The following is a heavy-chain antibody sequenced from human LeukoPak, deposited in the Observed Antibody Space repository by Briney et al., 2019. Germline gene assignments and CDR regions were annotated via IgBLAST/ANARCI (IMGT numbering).Heavy chain of an antibody. CDR1: GGSFSGYY. CDR2: INHSGST. Sequence: SETLSLTCAVYGGSFSGYYWSWIRQPPGKGLEWIGEINHSGSTNYNPSLKSRVTISVDTSKNQFSLKLTSVTAADTAVYHCARGYSYGYWGYWGQGTPVTVSS. V-gene: IGHV4-34*01. J-gene: IGHJ4*02. CDR3: ARGYSYGYWGY. D-gene: IGHD5-18*01.